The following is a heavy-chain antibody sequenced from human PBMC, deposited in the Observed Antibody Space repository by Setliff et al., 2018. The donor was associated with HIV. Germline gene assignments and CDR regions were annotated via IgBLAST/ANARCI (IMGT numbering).Heavy chain of an antibody. V-gene: IGHV1-18*01. CDR1: GYTFTNYG. J-gene: IGHJ4*02. CDR2: ISAYNGDT. D-gene: IGHD1-26*01. Sequence: ASVKVSCKASGYTFTNYGFSWVRQAPGQGLEWMGWISAYNGDTKYAQKLQGRVTMTTDTSTSTAHMEQRSLRSDDTAVYYCARVYGGRGWDLLPDYFDYWGQGSLVTVSS. CDR3: ARVYGGRGWDLLPDYFDY.